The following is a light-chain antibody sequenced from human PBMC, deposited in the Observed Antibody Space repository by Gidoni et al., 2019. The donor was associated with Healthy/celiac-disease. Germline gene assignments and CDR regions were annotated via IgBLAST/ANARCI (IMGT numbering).Light chain of an antibody. CDR2: GAS. CDR1: QSVISPY. J-gene: IGKJ4*01. Sequence: EIVLTQSPGTLSLSPGERATRSCRASQSVISPYLAWYQQKPGQAPRLLIYGASSRATGIPYRFSGSGSGTDFTLTISRLEPEDFAVYYCQQYGTSGRTFGGGTKVEIK. CDR3: QQYGTSGRT. V-gene: IGKV3-20*01.